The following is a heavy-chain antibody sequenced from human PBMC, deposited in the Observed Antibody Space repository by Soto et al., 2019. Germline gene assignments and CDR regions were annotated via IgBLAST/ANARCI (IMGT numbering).Heavy chain of an antibody. CDR2: ISGSGGST. CDR1: GFTFSIYA. J-gene: IGHJ4*02. D-gene: IGHD2-2*01. Sequence: EVPLLESGGGLVQPGGSLRLSCTASGFTFSIYAMSWVRQAPGKGLEWVSTISGSGGSTYYAYSVKGRFTISRDNSKNTLYLQMNSLRAEDTAVYHCAKSRPGLDYWGQGTLVTVSS. CDR3: AKSRPGLDY. V-gene: IGHV3-23*01.